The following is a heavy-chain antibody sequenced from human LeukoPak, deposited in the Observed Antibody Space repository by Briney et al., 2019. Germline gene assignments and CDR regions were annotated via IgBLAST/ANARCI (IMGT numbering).Heavy chain of an antibody. CDR1: GFTFSSYW. V-gene: IGHV3-74*01. CDR3: ARDRAYCSPTSCYANHFDN. CDR2: INTDGSTT. J-gene: IGHJ4*02. D-gene: IGHD2-2*01. Sequence: TGGSLRLSCTASGFTFSSYWMHWVRQAPEKGPVWVSRINTDGSTTSYADSVQGRFTISRDNAKNTLHLQMNSLGAGDSAVYYCARDRAYCSPTSCYANHFDNWGQGTLVTVSS.